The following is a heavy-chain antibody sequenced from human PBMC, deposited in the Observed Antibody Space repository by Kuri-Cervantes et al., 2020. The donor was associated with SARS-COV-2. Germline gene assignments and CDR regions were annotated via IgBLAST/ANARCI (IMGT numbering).Heavy chain of an antibody. CDR3: ARDGPLIVGATLGFIDY. CDR1: GFTFNTYA. V-gene: IGHV3-30*03. D-gene: IGHD1-26*01. CDR2: ITYDGSHK. Sequence: GESLKISCAASGFTFNTYAMHWVRQAPGKGLEWVALITYDGSHKYYADSVKGRFTISRDNSKSTLDLQMNSLRAEDTAVYYCARDGPLIVGATLGFIDYWGQGTLVTVSS. J-gene: IGHJ4*02.